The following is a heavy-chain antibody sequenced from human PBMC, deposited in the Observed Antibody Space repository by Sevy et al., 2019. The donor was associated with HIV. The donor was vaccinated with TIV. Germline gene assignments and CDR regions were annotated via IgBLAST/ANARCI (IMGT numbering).Heavy chain of an antibody. V-gene: IGHV3-23*01. CDR2: ISGSGGST. D-gene: IGHD3-10*01. J-gene: IGHJ4*02. Sequence: GGSLRLSCAASGFTFSSYAMSWVRQAPGKGLEWVSAISGSGGSTYYADSVKGRFTISRDNSKNTLYLQMNSLRAEDTAVYYCAKGPRPVYYYGSGSYYSYWGQGTLVTVSS. CDR1: GFTFSSYA. CDR3: AKGPRPVYYYGSGSYYSY.